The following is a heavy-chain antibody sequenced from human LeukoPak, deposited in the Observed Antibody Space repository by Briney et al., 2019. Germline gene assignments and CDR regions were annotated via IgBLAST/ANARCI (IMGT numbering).Heavy chain of an antibody. Sequence: GASVTVSCKASGYTFTSYGISWVRQAPGQGLEWMGWISAYNGNTNYAQKVQGRVTMTTDTSTSTAYMELRSLRSDDTAVYYCARGGGKTTVTRLWDYWGQGTLVTVSS. J-gene: IGHJ4*02. D-gene: IGHD4-17*01. CDR2: ISAYNGNT. CDR1: GYTFTSYG. V-gene: IGHV1-18*01. CDR3: ARGGGKTTVTRLWDY.